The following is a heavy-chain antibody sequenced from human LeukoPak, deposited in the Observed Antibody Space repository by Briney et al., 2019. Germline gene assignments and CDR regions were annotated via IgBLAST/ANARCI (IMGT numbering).Heavy chain of an antibody. V-gene: IGHV3-23*01. CDR2: ISGSGGST. Sequence: GGSLRLSCAASGFTFSSYAMSWVRQAPGKGLEWVSLISGSGGSTYYADSVKGRFTISRDNSKNTLFLQMDSLRDEDTAVYYCAKERMTTTCFDYWGQGTLATVSS. D-gene: IGHD5-24*01. CDR3: AKERMTTTCFDY. J-gene: IGHJ4*02. CDR1: GFTFSSYA.